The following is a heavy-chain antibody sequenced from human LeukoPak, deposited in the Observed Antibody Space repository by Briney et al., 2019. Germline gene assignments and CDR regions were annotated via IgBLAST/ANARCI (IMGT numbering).Heavy chain of an antibody. CDR1: SGSVSSYQ. Sequence: SETLSLTCTVSSGSVSSYQRGWIRQPPGKGLEWIAYVSYSGNTNYNPSLRSRVTISIDTSKNQFSLRLSSVTAADTAVYYCTRWAALGPWDYWGQGTLVTVSS. CDR3: TRWAALGPWDY. D-gene: IGHD7-27*01. V-gene: IGHV4-59*02. CDR2: VSYSGNT. J-gene: IGHJ4*02.